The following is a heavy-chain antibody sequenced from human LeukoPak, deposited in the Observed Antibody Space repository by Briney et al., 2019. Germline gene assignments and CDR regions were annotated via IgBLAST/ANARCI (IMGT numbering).Heavy chain of an antibody. CDR1: GYTFTSYG. Sequence: ASVKVSCKASGYTFTSYGISWVRQAPGQGLEWMGWISAYNGNTNYAQKLQGRVTMTTDTSTSTAYMELRSLRSDDTAVYYCAGGSSLHMMDAFDIWGQGTMVTVSS. CDR2: ISAYNGNT. D-gene: IGHD3-16*01. J-gene: IGHJ3*02. CDR3: AGGSSLHMMDAFDI. V-gene: IGHV1-18*01.